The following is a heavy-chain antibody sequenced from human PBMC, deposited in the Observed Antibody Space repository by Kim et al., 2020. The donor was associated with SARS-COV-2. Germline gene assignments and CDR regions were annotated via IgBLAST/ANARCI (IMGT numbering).Heavy chain of an antibody. CDR2: IGGASNYI. D-gene: IGHD2-2*01. J-gene: IGHJ6*02. Sequence: GGSLRLSCAASGFDFGTHSMNLVRQAPGKGLEWVSSIGGASNYIYYADSVKGRFTISRDNAKNSLYLQMNSLRAEDTAVYYCARGGYCSSTSCYFYYYALDVWGQGTTVTVSS. CDR1: GFDFGTHS. V-gene: IGHV3-21*01. CDR3: ARGGYCSSTSCYFYYYALDV.